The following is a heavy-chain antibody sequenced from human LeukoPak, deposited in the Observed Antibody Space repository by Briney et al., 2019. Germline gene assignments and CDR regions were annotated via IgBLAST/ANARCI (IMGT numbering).Heavy chain of an antibody. J-gene: IGHJ6*02. CDR2: INPNSGGT. CDR3: ARARPYCSGGACYPFGQYYYGLDV. CDR1: GYTFTGYY. Sequence: ASVKVSCKASGYTFTGYYIHWVRHAPGQGLEWVVYINPNSGGTNSAQGFQGRVTLTRDTSISPAYMELSRLRSDDTAVYYCARARPYCSGGACYPFGQYYYGLDVWGQGTTVSVCS. D-gene: IGHD2-8*02. V-gene: IGHV1-2*02.